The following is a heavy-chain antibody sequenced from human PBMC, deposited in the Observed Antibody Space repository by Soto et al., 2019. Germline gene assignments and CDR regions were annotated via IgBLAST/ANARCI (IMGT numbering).Heavy chain of an antibody. CDR1: GGSVSSGSYY. J-gene: IGHJ6*02. D-gene: IGHD3-16*01. V-gene: IGHV4-61*01. Sequence: QVQLQESGPGLVKPSETLSLTCTVSGGSVSSGSYYWSWIRQPPGKGLEWIGYIYYSGSTNYNPSLMRRVTISVDTSKNQFSLKLSSVTAADTAVYYYARDLGARRWYYYGMDVWGQGTTVTVSS. CDR2: IYYSGST. CDR3: ARDLGARRWYYYGMDV.